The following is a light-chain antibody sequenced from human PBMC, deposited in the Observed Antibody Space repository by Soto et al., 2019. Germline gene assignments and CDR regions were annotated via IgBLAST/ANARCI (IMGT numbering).Light chain of an antibody. J-gene: IGKJ4*01. CDR3: QQLNSYLL. V-gene: IGKV1-9*01. CDR2: AAS. Sequence: DIQLTQSPSFLSASVGDRVTITCRASQGISSYLAWYQQKPGKAPKLLIYAASTLQGGVPSRFSGSGSATEFTLTISSLQPEDFATYYCQQLNSYLLFGGGTKVEIK. CDR1: QGISSY.